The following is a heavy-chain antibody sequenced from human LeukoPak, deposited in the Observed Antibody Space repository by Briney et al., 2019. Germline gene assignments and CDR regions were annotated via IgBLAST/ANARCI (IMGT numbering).Heavy chain of an antibody. J-gene: IGHJ4*02. CDR1: GVSISSGDYY. CDR2: IYYSGST. Sequence: PSETLSLTCTVSGVSISSGDYYWRWIRQPPGKGLEWIGYIYYSGSTYYNPSLKSRFTISVDTSKNQFSLKLSSVTAADTAVYYCAREADYYDSSGYYYSPLYYFDYWGQGTLVTVSS. V-gene: IGHV4-30-4*01. CDR3: AREADYYDSSGYYYSPLYYFDY. D-gene: IGHD3-22*01.